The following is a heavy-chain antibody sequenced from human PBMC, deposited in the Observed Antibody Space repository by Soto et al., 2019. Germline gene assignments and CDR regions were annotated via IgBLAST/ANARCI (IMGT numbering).Heavy chain of an antibody. CDR1: GGSLSSSSYY. J-gene: IGHJ3*02. D-gene: IGHD3-9*01. CDR3: ARELWRIRYFHAFDI. Sequence: PSDTLSLTCTVSGGSLSSSSYYWGWIRQPPGKGLEWIGRIYHSGSTYYNPSLKSRVTISVDTSKNQFSLKLSSVTAADTAVYYCARELWRIRYFHAFDIWGQGTMVTVSS. CDR2: IYHSGST. V-gene: IGHV4-39*02.